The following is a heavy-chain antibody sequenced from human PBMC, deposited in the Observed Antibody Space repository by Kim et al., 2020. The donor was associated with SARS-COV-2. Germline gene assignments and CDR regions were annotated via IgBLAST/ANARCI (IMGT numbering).Heavy chain of an antibody. CDR1: GGSISSYY. CDR2: IYYSGST. CDR3: AGAPGVTIFGVVSSFDI. V-gene: IGHV4-59*01. D-gene: IGHD3-3*01. J-gene: IGHJ3*02. Sequence: SETLSLTCTVSGGSISSYYWSWIRQPPWKGLEWIGYIYYSGSTNYNPSLKSRVTISVDTSKNQFSLKLSSVTAAVTAVDYCAGAPGVTIFGVVSSFDIWGQGKMVTVSS.